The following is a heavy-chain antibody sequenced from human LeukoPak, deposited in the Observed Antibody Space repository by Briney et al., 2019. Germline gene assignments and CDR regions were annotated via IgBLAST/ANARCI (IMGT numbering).Heavy chain of an antibody. CDR1: GYTFTGYY. J-gene: IGHJ6*03. CDR2: INPNSGGT. Sequence: ASVKVSCKASGYTFTGYYMHWVRQAPGQGLEWMGWINPNSGGTNYAQKFQGRVTMTRDTSISTAYMGLSRLRSDDTAVYYCARGAGDLYYYYYYMDVWGKGTTVTVSS. CDR3: ARGAGDLYYYYYYMDV. V-gene: IGHV1-2*02.